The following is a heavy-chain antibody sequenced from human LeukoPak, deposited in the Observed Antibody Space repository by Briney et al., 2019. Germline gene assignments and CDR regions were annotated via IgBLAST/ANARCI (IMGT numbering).Heavy chain of an antibody. V-gene: IGHV4-59*11. CDR1: GDSLRSHY. CDR3: ARGGEGYNDDAFEV. J-gene: IGHJ3*01. CDR2: IYNSATT. D-gene: IGHD5-24*01. Sequence: SETLSLTCTVSGDSLRSHYCAWVRQPPGKGLEWIGHIYNSATTDYNPSSKSRVTISLDTSKKQFSLKMTSVTALDSAVYYCARGGEGYNDDAFEVWGLGTAVTVSS.